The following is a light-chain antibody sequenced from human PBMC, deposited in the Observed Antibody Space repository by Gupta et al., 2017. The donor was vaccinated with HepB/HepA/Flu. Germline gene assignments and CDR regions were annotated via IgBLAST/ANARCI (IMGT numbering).Light chain of an antibody. J-gene: IGLJ3*02. CDR3: CSYAGSSTLV. V-gene: IGLV2-23*02. CDR2: EVN. CDR1: NSDVGSYTF. Sequence: QSALTQPASVSGSPGQSITISCTGTNSDVGSYTFVSWYQQHPGKAPKFMIYEVNKRPSGVSIRFSGSKSGNTASLTISGLQAEDEADYYCCSYAGSSTLVFGGGTKVTVL.